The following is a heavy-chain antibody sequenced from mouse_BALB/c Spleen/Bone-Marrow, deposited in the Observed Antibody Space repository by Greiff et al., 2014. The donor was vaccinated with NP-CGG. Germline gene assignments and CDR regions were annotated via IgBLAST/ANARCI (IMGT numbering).Heavy chain of an antibody. D-gene: IGHD2-10*02. Sequence: DVHLVESGGGLVQPGDSLRLSCATSGFTFSDFYMERVRQPPGKRLEWIAASRNKAKYYTTEYSASVKGRFIVSRDTSQSVLYLQMNALRAEDTAIYYCARDVGYGNYFVYWGQGTLVTVSA. CDR1: GFTFSDFY. J-gene: IGHJ3*01. CDR2: SRNKAKYYTT. V-gene: IGHV7-1*02. CDR3: ARDVGYGNYFVY.